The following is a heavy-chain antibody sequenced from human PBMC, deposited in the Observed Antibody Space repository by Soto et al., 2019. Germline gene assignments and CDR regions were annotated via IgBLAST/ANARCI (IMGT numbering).Heavy chain of an antibody. J-gene: IGHJ4*02. CDR1: GYVITSGYY. D-gene: IGHD5-12*01. CDR3: ARYFHTYSGPPI. Sequence: SETLSLTCVVSGYVITSGYYWGWILQPPGKGLEWIGTVDHSGSPYYDPSLQGRVTISIDTSKNQFSLKLTSMTAADTALYYCARYFHTYSGPPIWGQGTLVTVSS. V-gene: IGHV4-38-2*01. CDR2: VDHSGSP.